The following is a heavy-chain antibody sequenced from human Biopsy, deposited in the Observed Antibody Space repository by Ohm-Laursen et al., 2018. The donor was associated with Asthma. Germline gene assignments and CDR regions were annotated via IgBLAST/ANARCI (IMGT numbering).Heavy chain of an antibody. CDR3: ARMNTLIQAANYFSYAMDV. D-gene: IGHD3-9*01. J-gene: IGHJ6*02. V-gene: IGHV4-30-2*01. CDR1: GASINSGGFS. CDR2: LFPRGAP. Sequence: SQTLSLTCVVSGASINSGGFSLERVPPPPREGRGVVAYLFPRGAPPLNPSLKSRVTISVDRSQRQFSLKVNSVTAADTAVYYCARMNTLIQAANYFSYAMDVWGQGTTVTVSS.